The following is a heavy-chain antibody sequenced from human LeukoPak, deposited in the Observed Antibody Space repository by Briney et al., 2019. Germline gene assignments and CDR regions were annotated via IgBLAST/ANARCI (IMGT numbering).Heavy chain of an antibody. D-gene: IGHD3-10*01. Sequence: PGGSLRLSCAASGFTFSIYAMSWVRQAPGKGLEWVSGISGSGGSTYYADSVKGRFTISRDNAKNTLYMQMSSLRAEDTAVYYCAKGRDGGCWGQGTLVTVSS. J-gene: IGHJ4*02. CDR2: ISGSGGST. CDR3: AKGRDGGC. V-gene: IGHV3-23*01. CDR1: GFTFSIYA.